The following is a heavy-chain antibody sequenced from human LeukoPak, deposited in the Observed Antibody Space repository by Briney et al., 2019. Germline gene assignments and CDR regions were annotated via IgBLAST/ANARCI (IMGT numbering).Heavy chain of an antibody. CDR2: INYSGST. CDR3: ARQTTVTTPFDY. CDR1: GDSIRSSHYY. J-gene: IGHJ4*02. Sequence: SETLSLTCTVSGDSIRSSHYYWGWIRQPPGKGLEWIGSINYSGSTYYNPSLKSRVTISVDTSKNQFSLKLSSVTAADTAVYYCARQTTVTTPFDYWGQGTLVTVSS. D-gene: IGHD4-11*01. V-gene: IGHV4-39*01.